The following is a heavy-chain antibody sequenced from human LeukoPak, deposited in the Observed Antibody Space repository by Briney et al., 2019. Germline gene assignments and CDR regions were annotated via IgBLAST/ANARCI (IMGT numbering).Heavy chain of an antibody. CDR1: GGSISSYY. D-gene: IGHD3-10*01. CDR2: IYTSGST. J-gene: IGHJ1*01. Sequence: SETLSLTCTVSGGSISSYYWSWIRQPPGKGLEWIGRIYTSGSTNYNPSLKSRVTISVDKSKNQFSLKLSSVTAADTAVYSCARESSERGPMVRGVIKAEYFQHWGQGSLVTVSS. V-gene: IGHV4-4*07. CDR3: ARESSERGPMVRGVIKAEYFQH.